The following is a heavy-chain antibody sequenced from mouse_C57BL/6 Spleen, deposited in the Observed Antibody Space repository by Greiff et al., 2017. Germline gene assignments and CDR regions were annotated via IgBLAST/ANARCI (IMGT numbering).Heavy chain of an antibody. J-gene: IGHJ2*01. Sequence: EVQLQQSGPELVKPGASVKISCKASGYTFTDYYMNWVKQSHGKSLEWIGDINPNNGGTSYNQKFKGKATLTVDKSSSTAYMELRSLTSEDSAVYYFARIYYGNYFDYWGQGTTLTVSS. CDR1: GYTFTDYY. D-gene: IGHD2-1*01. V-gene: IGHV1-26*01. CDR3: ARIYYGNYFDY. CDR2: INPNNGGT.